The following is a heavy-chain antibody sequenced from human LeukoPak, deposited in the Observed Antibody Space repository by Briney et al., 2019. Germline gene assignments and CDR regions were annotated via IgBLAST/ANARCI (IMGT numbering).Heavy chain of an antibody. J-gene: IGHJ4*02. D-gene: IGHD3-9*01. V-gene: IGHV4-59*08. CDR3: ASSPLYYDILTGYPVNPVRYDY. CDR1: GGSISSYY. Sequence: SETLSLTCTVSGGSISSYYWSWIRQPPGKGLEWIGYIYYSGSTNYNPSLKSRVTISVDTSKNQFSLKLSSVTAADTAVYYCASSPLYYDILTGYPVNPVRYDYWGRGTLVTVSS. CDR2: IYYSGST.